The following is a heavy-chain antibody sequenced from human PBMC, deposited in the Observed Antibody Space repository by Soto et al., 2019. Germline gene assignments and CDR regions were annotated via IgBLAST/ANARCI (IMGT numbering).Heavy chain of an antibody. D-gene: IGHD5-18*01. CDR2: IWYDGSNK. J-gene: IGHJ4*02. Sequence: PGGSLRLSCAASGFTFSSYGMHWVRQAPGKGLEWVAVIWYDGSNKYYADSVKGRFTISRDNSKNTLYLQMNSLRAEDTAVYYCAKDSRGYSYGYTDYWGQGTLVTVYS. CDR3: AKDSRGYSYGYTDY. CDR1: GFTFSSYG. V-gene: IGHV3-30*02.